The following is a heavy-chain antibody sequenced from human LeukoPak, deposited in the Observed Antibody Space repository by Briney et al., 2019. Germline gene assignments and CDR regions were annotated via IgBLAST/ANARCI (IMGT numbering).Heavy chain of an antibody. V-gene: IGHV1-3*01. D-gene: IGHD3-9*01. J-gene: IGHJ6*04. CDR2: INAGNGNT. Sequence: ASVKVSCKASGYTFTSYAMHWVRQAPGQRLEWMGWINAGNGNTKYSQKSQGRVTVTRDTSASTAYMELSSLRSEDTAVYYCASGILTGYPKYYYYGMDVWGKGTTVTVSS. CDR1: GYTFTSYA. CDR3: ASGILTGYPKYYYYGMDV.